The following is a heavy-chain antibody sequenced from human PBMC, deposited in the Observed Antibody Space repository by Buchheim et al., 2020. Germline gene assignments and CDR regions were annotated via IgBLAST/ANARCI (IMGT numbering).Heavy chain of an antibody. CDR3: ARGEGITYYYDSSGLDY. D-gene: IGHD3-22*01. V-gene: IGHV3-48*04. CDR2: ISSSSSTI. Sequence: EVQLVESGGGLVQPGGSLRLSCAASGFTFSSYSMNWVRQAPGKGLEWVSYISSSSSTIYYADSVKGRFTISRDNAKNSLYLQMDSLGAEDTAVYYCARGEGITYYYDSSGLDYWGQGTL. J-gene: IGHJ4*02. CDR1: GFTFSSYS.